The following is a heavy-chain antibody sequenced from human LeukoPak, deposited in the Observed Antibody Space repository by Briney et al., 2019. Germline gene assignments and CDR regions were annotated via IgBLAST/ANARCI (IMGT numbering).Heavy chain of an antibody. CDR3: TRVGYIDEGIDY. Sequence: PGGSLRLSCAASGFTVSNNYMTWVRQAPGKGLEWVSVIDSGSNTYYTDSVKGRFTISRDNAKNSLYLQMNSLRAEDTAIYYCTRVGYIDEGIDYWGQGTLVTVSS. J-gene: IGHJ4*02. V-gene: IGHV3-53*01. D-gene: IGHD5-24*01. CDR1: GFTVSNNY. CDR2: IDSGSNT.